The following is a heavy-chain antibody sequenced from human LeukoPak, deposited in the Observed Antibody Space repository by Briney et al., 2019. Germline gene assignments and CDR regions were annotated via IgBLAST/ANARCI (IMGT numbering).Heavy chain of an antibody. D-gene: IGHD5-18*01. CDR2: IYHSGST. CDR3: ARGASEYSYGFSLSSRYMDV. J-gene: IGHJ6*03. CDR1: GGSISSYY. Sequence: SETLSLTCTVSGGSISSYYWSWIRQPPGKGLEWIGNIYHSGSTYYNPSLKSRVTISVDTSKNQFSLKLSSVTAADTAVYYCARGASEYSYGFSLSSRYMDVWGKGTTVTVSS. V-gene: IGHV4-59*01.